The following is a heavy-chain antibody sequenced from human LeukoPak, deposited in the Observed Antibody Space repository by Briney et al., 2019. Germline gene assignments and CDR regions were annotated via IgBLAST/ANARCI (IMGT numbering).Heavy chain of an antibody. Sequence: GESLNISCKGSGYSFTSYWIGCVRQMPGKRLEWMGIIYPGDSDTRYSPSFQGQVTISADKSISTAYLQWSSLKASDTAMYYCARLLPTVPNAFDIWGQGTMVTVSS. D-gene: IGHD4-17*01. CDR1: GYSFTSYW. CDR2: IYPGDSDT. J-gene: IGHJ3*02. V-gene: IGHV5-51*01. CDR3: ARLLPTVPNAFDI.